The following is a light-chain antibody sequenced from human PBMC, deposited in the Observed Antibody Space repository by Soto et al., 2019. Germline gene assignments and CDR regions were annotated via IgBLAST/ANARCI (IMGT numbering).Light chain of an antibody. J-gene: IGLJ2*01. V-gene: IGLV3-27*01. CDR3: YSAADNNLGV. CDR2: KDS. CDR1: ILTKKY. Sequence: SYELTQPSSVSVSPGQTARITCSGDILTKKYARWYQQKPGQAPMLVIYKDSERPSGIPERFSGSSSGTTVTLTISGAQVGDEADYYCYSAADNNLGVFGDGTKLTVL.